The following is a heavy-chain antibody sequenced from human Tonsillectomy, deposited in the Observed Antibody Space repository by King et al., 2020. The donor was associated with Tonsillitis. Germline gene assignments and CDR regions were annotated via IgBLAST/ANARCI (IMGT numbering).Heavy chain of an antibody. J-gene: IGHJ6*02. CDR2: ISYDGKNK. D-gene: IGHD3-3*01. CDR3: ARPAGILEWFSSMDV. Sequence: QLVQSGGGVVQPGRSLRLSCAASGFTFSSYAIHWVRQAPGKGLEWVAVISYDGKNKYYADSVKGRFTISRDNSKNILYLQMNSLRPEDTAVYYCARPAGILEWFSSMDVWGQGTTVTVSS. V-gene: IGHV3-30*04. CDR1: GFTFSSYA.